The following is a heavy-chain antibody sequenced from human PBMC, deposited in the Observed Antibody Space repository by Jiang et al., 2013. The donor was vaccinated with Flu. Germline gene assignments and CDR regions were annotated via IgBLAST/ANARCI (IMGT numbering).Heavy chain of an antibody. CDR3: ARSSGDYWNYFDY. J-gene: IGHJ4*02. D-gene: IGHD1-26*01. CDR2: IYPGDSDT. V-gene: IGHV5-51*01. Sequence: EVQLVESGAEVKKPGESLKISCKVSGYRFSNYWIGWVRQMPGKGPEWMGIIYPGDSDTRYSPSFQGQVTISADESMSTAYLHWSSLKASDTAIYYCARSSGDYWNYFDYWGQGTLVTVSS. CDR1: GYRFSNYW.